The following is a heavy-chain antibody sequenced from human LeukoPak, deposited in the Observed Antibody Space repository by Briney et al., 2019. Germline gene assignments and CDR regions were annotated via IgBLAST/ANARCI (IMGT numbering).Heavy chain of an antibody. Sequence: SETLSLTCAVYGGSFSGYYWSWIRQPPGKGLEWIGEINHSGSTNYNPSLKSRVTISVDTSKNQFSLKLSSVTAADTAVYYCAREHRGWLQSPVGYWGQGTLVTVSS. CDR1: GGSFSGYY. J-gene: IGHJ4*02. CDR2: INHSGST. CDR3: AREHRGWLQSPVGY. D-gene: IGHD5-24*01. V-gene: IGHV4-34*01.